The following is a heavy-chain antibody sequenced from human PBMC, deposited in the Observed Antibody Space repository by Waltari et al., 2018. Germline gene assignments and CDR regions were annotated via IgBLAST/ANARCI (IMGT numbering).Heavy chain of an antibody. Sequence: QVQLVQSGAEVKKPGASVKVSCKASGYTFTGYYMHWVRQAPGQGLEWMGRINPNSGGTNYAQKFQGRVTMTRDTSISTAYMELSSLRSDDTAVYYCARSRYYYDSSGYYPFDYWGQGTLVTVSS. CDR2: INPNSGGT. CDR1: GYTFTGYY. V-gene: IGHV1-2*06. CDR3: ARSRYYYDSSGYYPFDY. J-gene: IGHJ4*02. D-gene: IGHD3-22*01.